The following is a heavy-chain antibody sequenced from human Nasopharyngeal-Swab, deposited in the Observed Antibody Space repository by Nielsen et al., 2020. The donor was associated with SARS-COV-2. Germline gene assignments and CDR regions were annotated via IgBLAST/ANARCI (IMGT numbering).Heavy chain of an antibody. J-gene: IGHJ4*02. V-gene: IGHV3-30*03. CDR2: IAHDASNE. D-gene: IGHD4-17*01. Sequence: VRQAPGKGLEWVAFIAHDASNEYYGDSVKGRFSISRDSSKSTLYLQMDSLRGEDTAVYYCARDAPAHYGAFYWGRGTLVTVSS. CDR3: ARDAPAHYGAFY.